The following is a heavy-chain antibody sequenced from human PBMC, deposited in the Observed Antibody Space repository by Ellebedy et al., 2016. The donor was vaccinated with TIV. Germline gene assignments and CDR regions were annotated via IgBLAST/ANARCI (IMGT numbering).Heavy chain of an antibody. CDR2: ISWDSNYI. V-gene: IGHV3-9*01. J-gene: IGHJ1*01. CDR3: AKAQYGSGSYQAIQH. D-gene: IGHD3-10*01. Sequence: PGGSLRLSCAASGFTFNSYAMHWVRQAPGKGPEWVSGISWDSNYIGYADSVKGRFTISRENAKKSLYLQMNALRTEDTAVYYCAKAQYGSGSYQAIQHWGQGTLVTVSS. CDR1: GFTFNSYA.